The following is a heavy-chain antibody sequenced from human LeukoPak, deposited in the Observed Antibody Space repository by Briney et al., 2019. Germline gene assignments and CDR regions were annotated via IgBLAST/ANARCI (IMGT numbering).Heavy chain of an antibody. Sequence: GGSLRLSCAASGFTVSSNYMSWVRQAPGKGLEWVSVIYSGGSTYYADSVKGRFTISRDNSKNTLYLQMNSLRAEDTAVYYCARGYCSGGSCYPVPADYWGQGTLVTVSS. CDR3: ARGYCSGGSCYPVPADY. V-gene: IGHV3-53*01. CDR2: IYSGGST. J-gene: IGHJ4*02. CDR1: GFTVSSNY. D-gene: IGHD2-15*01.